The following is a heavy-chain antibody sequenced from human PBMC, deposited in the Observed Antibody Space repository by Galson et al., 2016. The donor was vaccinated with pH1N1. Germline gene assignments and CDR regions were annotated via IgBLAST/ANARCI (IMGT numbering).Heavy chain of an antibody. V-gene: IGHV3-23*01. J-gene: IGHJ4*02. D-gene: IGHD3-22*01. Sequence: SLRLSCAASGFTFSSFAMNWVRQSPGKGLEWVATIRGNGVRTHYADSVKGRFTISRDNPNYTLYLQMNSLRAEDTAIYYCAKFGVSGYYDIGDDYWGQGTLVTVSS. CDR2: IRGNGVRT. CDR1: GFTFSSFA. CDR3: AKFGVSGYYDIGDDY.